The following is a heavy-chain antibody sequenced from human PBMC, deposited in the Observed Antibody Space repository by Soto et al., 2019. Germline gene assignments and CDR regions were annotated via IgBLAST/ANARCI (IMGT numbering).Heavy chain of an antibody. J-gene: IGHJ3*02. V-gene: IGHV1-69*01. CDR1: VGTFSSYA. CDR2: IIPIFGTA. Sequence: QVQLVQSGAEVKKPGSSVNVSCKASVGTFSSYAISWVRQAPGQGLEWMGGIIPIFGTANYAQKFQGRVTITADESTSTAYMELSSLRSEDTAVYECAIERRAKSDAFDIWGQGTMVTGSS. CDR3: AIERRAKSDAFDI.